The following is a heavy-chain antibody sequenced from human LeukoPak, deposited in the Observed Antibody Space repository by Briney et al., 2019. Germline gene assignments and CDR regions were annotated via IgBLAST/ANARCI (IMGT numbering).Heavy chain of an antibody. CDR2: IYTSGGT. Sequence: SETLSLTCTVSGGSISSYYWSWIRQPAGKGLEWIGRIYTSGGTYYNHFLKSRVTMAVDTSKNQFSLRLSSVTAADTAVYYCARDGSYDSSGYYYNWVFDYWGQGTLVTVSS. CDR3: ARDGSYDSSGYYYNWVFDY. CDR1: GGSISSYY. D-gene: IGHD3-22*01. J-gene: IGHJ4*02. V-gene: IGHV4-4*07.